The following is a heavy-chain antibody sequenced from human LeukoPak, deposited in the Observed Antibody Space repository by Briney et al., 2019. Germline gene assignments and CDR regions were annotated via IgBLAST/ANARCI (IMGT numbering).Heavy chain of an antibody. CDR3: ARLTDMDYGDWGIDY. J-gene: IGHJ4*02. Sequence: GESLKISCKGSGYSFTSYWIGWVRQMPGKGLEWMGIIYPGDPSTTYSPSFQGQVTIAADKSISTAYLQWSSLKASDTAMYYCARLTDMDYGDWGIDYWGQGTLVTVSS. D-gene: IGHD4-17*01. CDR1: GYSFTSYW. CDR2: IYPGDPST. V-gene: IGHV5-51*01.